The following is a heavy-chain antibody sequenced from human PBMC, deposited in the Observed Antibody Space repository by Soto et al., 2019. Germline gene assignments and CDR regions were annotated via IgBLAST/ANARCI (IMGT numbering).Heavy chain of an antibody. CDR1: GGSISSSSYY. Sequence: SETLSLTCTVSGGSISSSSYYWGWIRQPPGKGLEWIGSIYYSGSTYYNPSLKSRVTISVDTSKNQFSLKLSSVTAAETAVYYCARSDYFMTTMTTSTINWFDPWGQGTLVTVSS. J-gene: IGHJ5*02. CDR2: IYYSGST. D-gene: IGHD4-17*01. CDR3: ARSDYFMTTMTTSTINWFDP. V-gene: IGHV4-39*01.